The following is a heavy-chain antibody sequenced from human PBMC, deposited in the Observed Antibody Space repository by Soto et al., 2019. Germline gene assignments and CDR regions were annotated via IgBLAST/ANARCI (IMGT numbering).Heavy chain of an antibody. J-gene: IGHJ4*02. D-gene: IGHD3-22*01. V-gene: IGHV1-69*06. CDR2: IIPIFGTA. CDR1: GCTFSSYA. Sequence: SVKVSCKASGCTFSSYAISWVRQAPGQGLEWMGGIIPIFGTANYAQKFQGRVTITADKSTSTAYMELSSLRSEDTAVYYCARSQTITIIDEFFEYWGQGTLVMVS. CDR3: ARSQTITIIDEFFEY.